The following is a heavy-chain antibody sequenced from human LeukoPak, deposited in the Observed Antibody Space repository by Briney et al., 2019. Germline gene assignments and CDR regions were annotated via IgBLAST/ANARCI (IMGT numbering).Heavy chain of an antibody. Sequence: GGSLRLSCAASGFIFSSYWMSWVRQAPGKGLEWVSVIYIGGNTYYTDAVKGRFTISRHNSKNTLYLQMNNLRAEDTAVYYCARGGPATTIDYWGRGTLVTVSS. CDR1: GFIFSSYW. CDR3: ARGGPATTIDY. J-gene: IGHJ4*02. V-gene: IGHV3-53*04. D-gene: IGHD1-1*01. CDR2: IYIGGNT.